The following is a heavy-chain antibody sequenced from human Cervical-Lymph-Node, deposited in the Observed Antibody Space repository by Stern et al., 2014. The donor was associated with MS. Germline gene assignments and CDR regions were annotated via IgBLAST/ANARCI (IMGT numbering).Heavy chain of an antibody. D-gene: IGHD4-17*01. V-gene: IGHV3-23*04. Sequence: EVHLVESGGGLVQPGGSLRLSCAASGFTFSSYAMSWVRQAPGKGLEWGSAISGSGGSTYYADSVKGRFTISRDNSKNTLYLQMNSLRAEDTAVYYCAKDLPLYGEPYYYGMDAWGQGTTVTVSS. CDR1: GFTFSSYA. J-gene: IGHJ6*02. CDR3: AKDLPLYGEPYYYGMDA. CDR2: ISGSGGST.